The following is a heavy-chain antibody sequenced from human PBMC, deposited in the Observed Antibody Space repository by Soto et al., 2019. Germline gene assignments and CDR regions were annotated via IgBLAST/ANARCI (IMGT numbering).Heavy chain of an antibody. CDR1: GGTFSSYA. D-gene: IGHD2-15*01. CDR3: ARGRDIVVVVAATGRGHDYGMDV. Sequence: QVQLVQSGAEVKKPGSSVKVSCKASGGTFSSYAISWVRQAPGQGLEWMGGIIPIFGTANYAQKFQGRVTSTADESTSTADMELSSLRSEDTAVYYCARGRDIVVVVAATGRGHDYGMDVWGQGTTVPVSS. J-gene: IGHJ6*02. V-gene: IGHV1-69*12. CDR2: IIPIFGTA.